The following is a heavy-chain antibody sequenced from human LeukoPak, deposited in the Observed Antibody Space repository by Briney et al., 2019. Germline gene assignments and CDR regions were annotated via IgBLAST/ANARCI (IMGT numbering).Heavy chain of an antibody. Sequence: SETLSLTCTVSGDSISNYYWNWLRQPPGKGLEWIGYIYFSGSINYNPSLKSRVSMSVDTSKNQLSLKLNSVTAADTAVYYCARLKTNWFDPWGQGTLVTVSS. V-gene: IGHV4-59*01. J-gene: IGHJ5*02. CDR1: GDSISNYY. CDR3: ARLKTNWFDP. CDR2: IYFSGSI.